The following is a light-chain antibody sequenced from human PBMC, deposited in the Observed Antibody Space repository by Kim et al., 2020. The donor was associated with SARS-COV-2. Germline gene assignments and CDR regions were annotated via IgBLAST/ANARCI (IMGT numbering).Light chain of an antibody. CDR1: QDIRND. CDR2: GAS. J-gene: IGKJ5*01. V-gene: IGKV1-17*01. CDR3: LQHNTYPIT. Sequence: ASEGDRVTITCRASQDIRNDLGCYQQNPGRAPKRLIYGASSLQSGVPSRFSGSGSGTEFTLTISSLQPEDFATYFCLQHNTYPITFGQGTRLEIK.